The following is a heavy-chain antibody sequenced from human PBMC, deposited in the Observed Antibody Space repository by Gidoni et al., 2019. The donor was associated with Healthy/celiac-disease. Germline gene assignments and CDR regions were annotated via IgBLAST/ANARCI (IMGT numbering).Heavy chain of an antibody. Sequence: QVQLVESGGGVVQPGRSLRLSCAASGFTFSSYGMHWVRQAPGKGLEWVAVIWYDGSNKYYADSVKGRFTISRDISKNTLYLQMNSLRAEDTAVYYCARERSSGYDCLDYWGQGTLVTVSS. CDR1: GFTFSSYG. J-gene: IGHJ4*02. CDR3: ARERSSGYDCLDY. CDR2: IWYDGSNK. D-gene: IGHD5-12*01. V-gene: IGHV3-33*01.